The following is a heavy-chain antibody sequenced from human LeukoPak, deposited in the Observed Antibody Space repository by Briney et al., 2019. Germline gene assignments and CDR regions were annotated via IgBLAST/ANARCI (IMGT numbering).Heavy chain of an antibody. V-gene: IGHV4-59*01. CDR3: ARGYYYYMDV. CDR1: GGSISSYY. J-gene: IGHJ6*03. CDR2: IYYSGST. Sequence: PSETLSLTCAVSGGSISSYYWSWIRQPPGKGLEWIGYIYYSGSTNYNPSLKSRVTISVDTSKNQFSLKLSSVTAADTAVYYCARGYYYYMDVWGKGTTVTISS.